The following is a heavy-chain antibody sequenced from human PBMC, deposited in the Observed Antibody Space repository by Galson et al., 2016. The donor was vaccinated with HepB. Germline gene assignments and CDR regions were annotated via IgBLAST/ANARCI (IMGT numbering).Heavy chain of an antibody. CDR2: VSGSGDSS. CDR3: AKGGGLFGLVTYYFDY. V-gene: IGHV3-23*01. J-gene: IGHJ4*02. CDR1: GFTFSNYA. Sequence: SLRLSCATSGFTFSNYAMDWVRQAPGKGLEWVSVVSGSGDSSYYAVSVKGRFTISRDNSKNTLFLQMNSLRAEDTAIYYCAKGGGLFGLVTYYFDYWGQGTLVTVSS. D-gene: IGHD3/OR15-3a*01.